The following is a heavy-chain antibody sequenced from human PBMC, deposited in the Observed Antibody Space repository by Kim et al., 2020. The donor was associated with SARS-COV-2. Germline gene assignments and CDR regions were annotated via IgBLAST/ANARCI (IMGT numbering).Heavy chain of an antibody. V-gene: IGHV4-30-2*04. J-gene: IGHJ1*01. CDR3: ARETHWDFEH. Sequence: GYTYYSPSLETRVTISMDTPKSQFSLHLNSLTAADTAIYYCARETHWDFEHWGQGTLLTVSS. CDR2: GYT. D-gene: IGHD3-16*01.